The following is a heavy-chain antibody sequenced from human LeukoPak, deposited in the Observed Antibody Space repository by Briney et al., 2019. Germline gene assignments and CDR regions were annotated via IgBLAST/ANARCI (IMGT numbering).Heavy chain of an antibody. CDR2: IYPGDSDT. CDR3: VRTSGWYSSWFDP. CDR1: GYTFTRYW. J-gene: IGHJ5*02. D-gene: IGHD6-19*01. V-gene: IGHV5-51*01. Sequence: AESLQISCKGSGYTFTRYWIGWVRQMPGKGLEWMAIIYPGDSDTRYSPSFQGQVTISVDKSISTAYMQWSSLKASDTAIYYCVRTSGWYSSWFDPWGQGTLVTVSS.